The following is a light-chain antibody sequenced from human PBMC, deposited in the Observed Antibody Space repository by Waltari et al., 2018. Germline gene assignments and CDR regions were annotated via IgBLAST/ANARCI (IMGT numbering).Light chain of an antibody. CDR1: QSILHSSDNRNY. CDR2: WAS. V-gene: IGKV4-1*01. J-gene: IGKJ4*01. CDR3: QQYYTTPIT. Sequence: DIVMTQSPESLAVSLGERATINCKSSQSILHSSDNRNYLAWYQQRPGQSPRLVIYWASTREAGVPDRFSGSGSGTDFTLTLSSLQADDVAVYYCQQYYTTPITFGGGSRVEIK.